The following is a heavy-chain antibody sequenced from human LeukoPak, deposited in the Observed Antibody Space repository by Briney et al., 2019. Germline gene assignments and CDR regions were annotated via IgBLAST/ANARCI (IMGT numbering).Heavy chain of an antibody. J-gene: IGHJ3*02. CDR1: GGSISSGGYS. V-gene: IGHV4-30-2*01. D-gene: IGHD3-9*01. CDR3: ARASDILGAFDI. CDR2: IYHSGST. Sequence: PSQTLSLTCAVSGGSISSGGYSWSWIRQPPGKGLEWIGYIYHSGSTYYNPSLKSRVTISVDRSKNQFSLKLSSVTAADTAVYYCARASDILGAFDIWGQGTMVTVSS.